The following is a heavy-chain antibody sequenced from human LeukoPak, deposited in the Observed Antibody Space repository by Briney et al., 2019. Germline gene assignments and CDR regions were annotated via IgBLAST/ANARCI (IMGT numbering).Heavy chain of an antibody. D-gene: IGHD2-21*02. Sequence: GGSLRLSCAASGFTFSSYSMNWVRQAPGKGLEWVSSISSSSSYIYYADSVKGRFTISRDNAKNSLYLQMNSLRAEDTAVYFCARECLLPERCFEYWGQGTLVTVSS. CDR2: ISSSSSYI. J-gene: IGHJ4*02. CDR3: ARECLLPERCFEY. CDR1: GFTFSSYS. V-gene: IGHV3-21*01.